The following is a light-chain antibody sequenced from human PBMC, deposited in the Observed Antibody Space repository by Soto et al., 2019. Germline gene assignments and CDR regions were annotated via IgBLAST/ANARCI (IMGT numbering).Light chain of an antibody. CDR1: QSVSRRS. CDR3: QQYNDSPLT. CDR2: GAS. Sequence: ETVMTQSPDTLAVSVGERATLSCRASQSVSRRSLAWYQQKPGQTPRLLIYGASTRPTGIPARFSGSGSGTEFTLTIISLQSEDSAVYYCQQYNDSPLTFGGGTKVDIK. J-gene: IGKJ4*01. V-gene: IGKV3D-15*01.